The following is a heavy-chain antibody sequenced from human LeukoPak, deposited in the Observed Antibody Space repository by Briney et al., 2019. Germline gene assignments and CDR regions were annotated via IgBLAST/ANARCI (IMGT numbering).Heavy chain of an antibody. J-gene: IGHJ5*02. D-gene: IGHD1-7*01. CDR2: YSSTGDS. V-gene: IGHV4-59*01. CDR3: ARGYHWNYGWFDP. Sequence: SETLSLTCTVSSDSLGNYYWTWLRQSPGKRLEWLGYYSSTGDSEYNPSLKSRVTMSVDMSKNQFSLKLTSVTAADTAVYFCARGYHWNYGWFDPWGQGTLVTVSS. CDR1: SDSLGNYY.